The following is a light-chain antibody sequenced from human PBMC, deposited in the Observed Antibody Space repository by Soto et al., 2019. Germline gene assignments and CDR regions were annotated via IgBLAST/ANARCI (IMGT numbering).Light chain of an antibody. CDR1: QSVSSSY. J-gene: IGKJ5*01. CDR3: QQYGSSPPIT. V-gene: IGKV3-20*01. Sequence: EIVLTQSPRTLSLSPGERATLSCRASQSVSSSYLAWYQQKPGQAPRLLIYGASSRATGIPDRFSGSGPGTDFTLTISRLEPEDFAVYYCQQYGSSPPITFGQGTRLEIK. CDR2: GAS.